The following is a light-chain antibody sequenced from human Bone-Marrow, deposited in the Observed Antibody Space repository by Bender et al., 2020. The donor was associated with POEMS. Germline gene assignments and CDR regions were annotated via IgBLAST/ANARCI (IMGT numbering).Light chain of an antibody. Sequence: QSALTQPASVSGSPGQSISISCTGTSSDVGAYKYVSWYQQHPGKAPKLLIHEVNQRPSGVPDRFSGSKSGNTASLTVSGLQAEDEADYYCCSYAGTYTYVFGTGTKVTVL. V-gene: IGLV2-8*01. J-gene: IGLJ1*01. CDR3: CSYAGTYTYV. CDR2: EVN. CDR1: SSDVGAYKY.